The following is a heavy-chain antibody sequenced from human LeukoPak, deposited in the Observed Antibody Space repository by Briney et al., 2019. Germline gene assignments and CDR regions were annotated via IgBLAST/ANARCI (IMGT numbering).Heavy chain of an antibody. CDR3: ARNKVVPAAIPRGWFDP. CDR1: GYSFTSYW. Sequence: GESLKISCKGSGYSFTSYWIGWVRQMPGKGLEWMGSIYPGDSDTRYSPSFQGQVTISADKSISTAYLQWSSLKASDTAMYYCARNKVVPAAIPRGWFDPWGQGTLVTVSS. J-gene: IGHJ5*02. V-gene: IGHV5-51*01. D-gene: IGHD2-2*01. CDR2: IYPGDSDT.